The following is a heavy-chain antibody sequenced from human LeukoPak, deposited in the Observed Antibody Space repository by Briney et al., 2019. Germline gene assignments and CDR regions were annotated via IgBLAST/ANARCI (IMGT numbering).Heavy chain of an antibody. CDR1: GYTFTDYY. J-gene: IGHJ4*02. Sequence: ASVTVSCKASGYTFTDYYMHRVRQAPGQGLEWMGWINAKSGDTKYAQKFQARVTMTRDTSITTTYMEVSRLSSDDTAVYYCARQNTGQLDYWGQGTLVTVSS. CDR3: ARQNTGQLDY. CDR2: INAKSGDT. V-gene: IGHV1-2*02. D-gene: IGHD2-8*02.